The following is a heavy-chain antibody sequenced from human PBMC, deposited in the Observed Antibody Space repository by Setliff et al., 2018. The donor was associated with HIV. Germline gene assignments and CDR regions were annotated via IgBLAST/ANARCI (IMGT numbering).Heavy chain of an antibody. J-gene: IGHJ5*02. Sequence: SETLSLTCSVSGGSISGYYWSWIRQPPGKGLEWIGYIYYSGSTYYNPSFKRRLSISVDTSKNQFSLKLSSVTAADTAVYYCARSTYYFDSSGYKYNWFDPWGQGTRVTVSS. V-gene: IGHV4-59*06. CDR1: GGSISGYY. CDR2: IYYSGST. D-gene: IGHD3-22*01. CDR3: ARSTYYFDSSGYKYNWFDP.